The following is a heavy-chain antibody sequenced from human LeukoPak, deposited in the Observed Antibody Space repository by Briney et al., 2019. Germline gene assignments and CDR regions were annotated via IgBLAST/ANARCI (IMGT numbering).Heavy chain of an antibody. J-gene: IGHJ6*03. V-gene: IGHV4-39*07. CDR1: GGSISSSSYY. CDR3: ARTSPYYYYYMDV. CDR2: IYYSGST. Sequence: PSETLSLTCTVSGGSISSSSYYWGWIRQPPGKGLEWIGSIYYSGSTYYNPSLKSRVTISVDTSKNQFSLKLSSVTAADTAVYYRARTSPYYYYYMDVWGKGTTVTVSS.